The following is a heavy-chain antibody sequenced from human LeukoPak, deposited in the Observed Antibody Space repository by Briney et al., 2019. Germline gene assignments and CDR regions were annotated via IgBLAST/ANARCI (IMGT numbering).Heavy chain of an antibody. D-gene: IGHD5-24*01. V-gene: IGHV3-23*01. Sequence: GGSLRLSCAASGFTSSTYDISWVRQAPTKGLEWVSAIGGDGGTTYADSVKGRFTISRDNSKNTLYLQMNNLRAKDTAIYYCAKTIPYWYFDLWGHGTLVTVSS. CDR3: AKTIPYWYFDL. J-gene: IGHJ2*01. CDR2: IGGDGGTT. CDR1: GFTSSTYD.